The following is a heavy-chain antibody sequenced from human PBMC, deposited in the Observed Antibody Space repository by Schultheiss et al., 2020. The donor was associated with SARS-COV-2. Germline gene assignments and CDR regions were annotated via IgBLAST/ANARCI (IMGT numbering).Heavy chain of an antibody. V-gene: IGHV3-7*01. CDR1: GFTFSSYW. Sequence: GESLKISCAASGFTFSSYWMSWVRQAPGKGLEWVANIKQDGSEKYYVDSVKGRFTISRDNAKNSLYLQMNSLRAEDTAVYYCAREAYDFWSGYYTPWFDPWGQGTLVTVSS. J-gene: IGHJ5*02. CDR2: IKQDGSEK. CDR3: AREAYDFWSGYYTPWFDP. D-gene: IGHD3-3*01.